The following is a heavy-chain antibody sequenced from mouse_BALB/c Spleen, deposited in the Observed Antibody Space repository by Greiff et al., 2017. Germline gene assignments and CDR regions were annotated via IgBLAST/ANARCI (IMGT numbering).Heavy chain of an antibody. J-gene: IGHJ3*01. CDR2: INPSSGYT. CDR1: GFTFTSYK. D-gene: IGHD2-1*01. V-gene: IGHV1-4*02. CDR3: ARWDYGNYVWFAY. Sequence: QVQLQQSAADLARPGASVKMSCTASGFTFTSYKMHWVQQRPGQGLEWIGYINPSSGYTEYKQKFKDKTTLTADKSSSTAYMQLSSLTSEDSAVYDCARWDYGNYVWFAYWGQGTLVTVSA.